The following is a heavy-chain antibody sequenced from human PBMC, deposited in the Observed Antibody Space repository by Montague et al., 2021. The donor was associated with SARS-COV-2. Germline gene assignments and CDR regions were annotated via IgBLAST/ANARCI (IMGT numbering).Heavy chain of an antibody. CDR3: ARALPGGWWAFDY. V-gene: IGHV4-59*02. J-gene: IGHJ4*02. D-gene: IGHD6-19*01. CDR1: GGSVTSYF. CDR2: LNFRGS. Sequence: SETLSLTCTVSGGSVTSYFWEWIRQPPGKGLEYIGYLNFRGSTDYITDYNPSLKSRVTISRDISKNQFSLKLSSVTAADPAVYYCARALPGGWWAFDYWGQGTLVAVSS.